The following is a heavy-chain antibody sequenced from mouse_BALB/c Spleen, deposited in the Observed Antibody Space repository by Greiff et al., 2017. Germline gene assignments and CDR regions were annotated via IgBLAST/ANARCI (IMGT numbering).Heavy chain of an antibody. V-gene: IGHV14-3*02. CDR3: AVGSSYRGDY. CDR1: GFNIKDTY. J-gene: IGHJ2*01. CDR2: IDPANGNT. Sequence: VQLKQSGAELVKPGASVKLSCTASGFNIKDTYMHWVKQRPEQGLEWIGRIDPANGNTKYDPKFQGKATITADTSSNTAYLQLSSLTSEDTAVYYCAVGSSYRGDYWGQGTTLTVSS. D-gene: IGHD1-1*01.